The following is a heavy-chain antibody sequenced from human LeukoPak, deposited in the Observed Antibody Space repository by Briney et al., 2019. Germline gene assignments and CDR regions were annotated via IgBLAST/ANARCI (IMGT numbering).Heavy chain of an antibody. CDR1: GGSFSGYY. Sequence: PSETLSHTCAVYGGSFSGYYWSWIRQPPGKGLEWIGEINHSGSTNYNPSLKSRVTISVDTSKNQFSLKLSSVTAADTAVYYCARGTGTMVRGVIRSYYYMDVWGKGTTVTVSS. D-gene: IGHD3-10*01. CDR2: INHSGST. J-gene: IGHJ6*03. CDR3: ARGTGTMVRGVIRSYYYMDV. V-gene: IGHV4-34*01.